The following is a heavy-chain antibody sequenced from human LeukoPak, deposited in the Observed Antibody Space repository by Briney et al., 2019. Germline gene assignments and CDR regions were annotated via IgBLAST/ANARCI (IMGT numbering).Heavy chain of an antibody. Sequence: GGSLRLSCAASGFTFSSYSMNWVRQAPGKGLEWVSSISSSSSYIYYADSVKGRFTISRDNAKNSLYLQMNSLRAEDTAVYYCASRGYDYVWEGVDYWGQGTLVAVSS. CDR3: ASRGYDYVWEGVDY. CDR1: GFTFSSYS. CDR2: ISSSSSYI. D-gene: IGHD3-16*01. V-gene: IGHV3-21*01. J-gene: IGHJ4*02.